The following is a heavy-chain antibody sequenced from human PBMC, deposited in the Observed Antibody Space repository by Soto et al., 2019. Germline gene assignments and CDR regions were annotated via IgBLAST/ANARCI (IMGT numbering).Heavy chain of an antibody. CDR2: IYHRGTT. V-gene: IGHV4-4*02. CDR1: GGSISDNNW. CDR3: ARHIGVTGTRGFDY. Sequence: QVQLQESGPGLVKPSGTLSLTCAVSGGSISDNNWWSWVRQPPGKGLEWIGEIYHRGTTNYRPSLRSRVTISMGKSKNQISLTLDSVTAADSAAYYCARHIGVTGTRGFDYWGQGILVTVSP. D-gene: IGHD6-19*01. J-gene: IGHJ4*02.